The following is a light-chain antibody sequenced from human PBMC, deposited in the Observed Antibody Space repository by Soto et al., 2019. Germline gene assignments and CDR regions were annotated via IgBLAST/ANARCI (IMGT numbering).Light chain of an antibody. CDR1: TGAVTSGHY. Sequence: QAVVTQEPSLTVSPGGTVTLTCGSSTGAVTSGHYPYWFQQKPGQAPRTLIYDTSNKHSWTPARFSGSVLGGKAALTLSGAQPEDEADYYCMLSYSTTRAGVFGGGTQLTVL. J-gene: IGLJ3*02. CDR3: MLSYSTTRAGV. V-gene: IGLV7-46*01. CDR2: DTS.